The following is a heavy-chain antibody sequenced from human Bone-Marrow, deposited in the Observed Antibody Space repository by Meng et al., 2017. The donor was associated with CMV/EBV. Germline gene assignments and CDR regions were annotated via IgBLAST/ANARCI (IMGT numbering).Heavy chain of an antibody. CDR2: INHSGST. J-gene: IGHJ4*02. CDR3: ASAISMRIDY. Sequence: SETLSLTCAVYGGSFSGYYWSWIRQPPGKGLEWIGEINHSGSTNYNPSLKSRVTISVDTSKNQFSLKLSSVTAADTAVYYCASAISMRIDYWGQGTLVTVSS. CDR1: GGSFSGYY. V-gene: IGHV4-34*01. D-gene: IGHD2-2*02.